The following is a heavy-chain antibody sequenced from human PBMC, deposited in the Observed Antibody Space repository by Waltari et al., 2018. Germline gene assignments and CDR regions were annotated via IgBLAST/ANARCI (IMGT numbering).Heavy chain of an antibody. CDR3: AKGIQLWGRGSWYFDD. J-gene: IGHJ4*02. V-gene: IGHV7-4-1*02. CDR1: GYIFSNYA. D-gene: IGHD5-18*01. Sequence: QVQLVQSGSELKKPGASVKVSCKASGYIFSNYAMNWVRQAPGQGLEWMGWINNNTGNPTYAQGFTGRFVFSLDTSVSTAYLQISSLKAEDTSVYYCAKGIQLWGRGSWYFDDWGQGTPVTVSS. CDR2: INNNTGNP.